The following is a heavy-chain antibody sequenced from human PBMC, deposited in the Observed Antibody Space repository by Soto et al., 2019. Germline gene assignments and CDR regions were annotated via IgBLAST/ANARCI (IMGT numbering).Heavy chain of an antibody. Sequence: SVKVSCKASGYTFNSYAISWVRQAPGQGLEWMGGIIPIFGTANYAQKFQGRVTITADESTSTAYMELSSLRSEDTAVYYCARFIREVNWFDPWGQGTLVTVSS. CDR3: ARFIREVNWFDP. CDR1: GYTFNSYA. D-gene: IGHD3-3*02. J-gene: IGHJ5*02. V-gene: IGHV1-69*13. CDR2: IIPIFGTA.